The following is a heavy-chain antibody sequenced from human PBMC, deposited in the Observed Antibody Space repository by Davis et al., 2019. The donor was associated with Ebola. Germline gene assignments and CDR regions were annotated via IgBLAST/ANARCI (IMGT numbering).Heavy chain of an antibody. V-gene: IGHV5-51*01. CDR2: IYPGDSDT. J-gene: IGHJ6*02. Sequence: GESLKISCEGSGYSFTSYWIGWVRQMPGKGLEWMGIIYPGDSDTRYSPSFQGQVTISADKSISTAYLQWSSLKASDTAMYYCARRMAAAAVGSGMDVWGQGTTVTVSS. D-gene: IGHD6-13*01. CDR3: ARRMAAAAVGSGMDV. CDR1: GYSFTSYW.